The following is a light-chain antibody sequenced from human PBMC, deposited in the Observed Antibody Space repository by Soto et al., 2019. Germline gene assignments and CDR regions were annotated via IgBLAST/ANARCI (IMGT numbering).Light chain of an antibody. CDR3: QQYGSSGT. Sequence: DIVLTQSPGTLSLSPGERATLSCRASQSVTSNYLAWYQQKPGQAPRLLIYAASRRAPGIPDRFSASGSGTDFTLTISRLEPEDFAVYYSQQYGSSGTFGQGSKVDI. V-gene: IGKV3-20*01. CDR2: AAS. J-gene: IGKJ1*01. CDR1: QSVTSNY.